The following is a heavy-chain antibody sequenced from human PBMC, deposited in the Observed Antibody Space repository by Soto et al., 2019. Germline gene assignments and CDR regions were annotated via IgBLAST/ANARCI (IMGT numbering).Heavy chain of an antibody. Sequence: ASVKVSCKASGYTFTSYGISWVRQAPGQGLEWMGWISAYNGNTNYAQKLQGRVTMTTNTSTSTAYMELSSLRSDDTAVYYCVRGRRTADAGPAGYWGQGTLVTVSS. CDR1: GYTFTSYG. CDR3: VRGRRTADAGPAGY. CDR2: ISAYNGNT. V-gene: IGHV1-18*01. J-gene: IGHJ4*02. D-gene: IGHD6-13*01.